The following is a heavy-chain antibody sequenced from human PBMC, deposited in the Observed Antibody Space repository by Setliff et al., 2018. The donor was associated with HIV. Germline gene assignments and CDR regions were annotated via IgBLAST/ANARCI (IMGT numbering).Heavy chain of an antibody. CDR1: GFAFSAYW. D-gene: IGHD1-1*01. CDR2: IKEDASEK. CDR3: TRDLTLYKL. V-gene: IGHV3-7*03. J-gene: IGHJ4*01. Sequence: GGSLRLSCAASGFAFSAYWMTWVRQAPGKGLEWVAHIKEDASEKDYVNSVKGRFTISRDDSKNMLFLEMNSLRAEDTALYYCTRDLTLYKLWGQGTLVTVSS.